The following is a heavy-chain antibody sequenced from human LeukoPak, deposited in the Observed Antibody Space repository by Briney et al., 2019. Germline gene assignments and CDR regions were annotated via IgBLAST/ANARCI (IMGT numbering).Heavy chain of an antibody. CDR1: GGSISSSSYY. CDR3: ARGGGRNDSSGYYAPDYYYYYYMDV. V-gene: IGHV4-61*05. J-gene: IGHJ6*03. Sequence: PSETLSLTCTVSGGSISSSSYYWSWIRQPPGKGLEWIGHIYYGGSTTYNPYLTSRVTISVDTSKNQFSLKLSSVTAADTAVYYCARGGGRNDSSGYYAPDYYYYYYMDVWGKGTTVTISS. D-gene: IGHD3-22*01. CDR2: IYYGGST.